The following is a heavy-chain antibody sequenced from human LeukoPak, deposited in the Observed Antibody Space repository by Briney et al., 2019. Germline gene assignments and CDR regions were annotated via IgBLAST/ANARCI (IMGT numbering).Heavy chain of an antibody. J-gene: IGHJ5*02. CDR3: ARLAIVVVPAAIRWFDP. CDR1: GGSISSGDYY. CDR2: IYYSGST. Sequence: SETLSLTCTVSGGSISSGDYYWSWIRQPPGKGLESIGYIYYSGSTYYNPSLKSRVTISVDTSKNQFSLKLSSVTAADTAVYYCARLAIVVVPAAIRWFDPWGQGTLVTVSS. D-gene: IGHD2-2*02. V-gene: IGHV4-30-4*01.